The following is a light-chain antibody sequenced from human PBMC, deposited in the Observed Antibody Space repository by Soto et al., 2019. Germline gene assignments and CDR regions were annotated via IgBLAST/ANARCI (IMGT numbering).Light chain of an antibody. CDR3: CSYAGTVAYV. Sequence: LTQPSSRAWVPGEASTIFFAGNGRYVGAYNLVSWYQQHPGKAPKLIICEVNTRPSGISNRFSGSKSGDTASLTISGLQAEDEADYFCCSYAGTVAYVFGTGTKVTVL. CDR2: EVN. CDR1: GRYVGAYNL. V-gene: IGLV2-23*02. J-gene: IGLJ1*01.